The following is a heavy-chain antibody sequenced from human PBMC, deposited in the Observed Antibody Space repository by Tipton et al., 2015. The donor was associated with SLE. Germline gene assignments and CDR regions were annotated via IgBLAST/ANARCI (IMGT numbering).Heavy chain of an antibody. CDR3: ARAGYGDYDYFDY. Sequence: TLSLTCAVYGGSFSGYYWSWIRQPPGKGLEWIGEINHSGSTNYNPSLKSRVTISVDTSKNQFSLKLSSVTAADTAAYYCARAGYGDYDYFDYWGQGTLVTVSS. CDR2: INHSGST. CDR1: GGSFSGYY. J-gene: IGHJ4*02. D-gene: IGHD4-17*01. V-gene: IGHV4-34*01.